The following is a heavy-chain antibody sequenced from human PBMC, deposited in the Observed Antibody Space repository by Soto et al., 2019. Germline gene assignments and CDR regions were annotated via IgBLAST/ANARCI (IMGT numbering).Heavy chain of an antibody. CDR1: GYTFGNHL. CDR2: MNSDGSLI. CDR3: ATAEVDY. J-gene: IGHJ4*02. Sequence: GGSLRLSCSVAGYTFGNHLIHWVRQAPGKGLEWVSRMNSDGSLINYADSVKGRFTVSRDNAKNTLYLQMNSLRVEDTAVYYCATAEVDYWGPGTLVNVSS. V-gene: IGHV3-74*01.